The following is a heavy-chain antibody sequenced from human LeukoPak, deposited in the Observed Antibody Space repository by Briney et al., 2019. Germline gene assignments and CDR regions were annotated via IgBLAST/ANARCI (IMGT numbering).Heavy chain of an antibody. Sequence: VGSLRLSCAASGFIFSSYWMHWVREVPGEGLVWVSRSNTDGRTTSYADSVKGRFTISRDNAKNMLYLQMNSLRAEDTAVYYCARVADGGAAFDSWGQGVLVTVSS. J-gene: IGHJ4*02. CDR3: ARVADGGAAFDS. CDR1: GFIFSSYW. D-gene: IGHD6-13*01. CDR2: SNTDGRTT. V-gene: IGHV3-74*01.